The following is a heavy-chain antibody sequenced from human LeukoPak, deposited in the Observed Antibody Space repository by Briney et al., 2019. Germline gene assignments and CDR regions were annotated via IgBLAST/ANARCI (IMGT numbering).Heavy chain of an antibody. CDR1: GYTFTSYG. J-gene: IGHJ4*02. CDR3: AVWFGEFLDY. Sequence: GASVKLSWKDSGYTFTSYGISWVRHAPGQGLERMGWISAYNGYTSYEQKLQGRVTMTTDTYTSTAYMELRSLRSDDTAVYYCAVWFGEFLDYWGQGTLVTVSS. V-gene: IGHV1-18*01. CDR2: ISAYNGYT. D-gene: IGHD3-10*01.